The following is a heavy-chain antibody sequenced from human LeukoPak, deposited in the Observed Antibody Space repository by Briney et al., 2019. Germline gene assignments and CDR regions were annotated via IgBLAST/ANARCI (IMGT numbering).Heavy chain of an antibody. CDR2: IWYDGSNK. V-gene: IGHV3-33*01. CDR3: AASSSGYCDY. D-gene: IGHD3-22*01. J-gene: IGHJ4*02. CDR1: GFTFSSYG. Sequence: GGSLRFSCAASGFTFSSYGMHWVRQAPGKGLEWVAVIWYDGSNKYYADSVKGRFTISRDNSKNTLYLQMNSLRAEDTAVYYCAASSSGYCDYWGQGTLVTVSS.